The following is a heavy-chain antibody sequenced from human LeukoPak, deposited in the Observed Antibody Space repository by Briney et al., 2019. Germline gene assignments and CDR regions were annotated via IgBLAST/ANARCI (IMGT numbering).Heavy chain of an antibody. CDR2: IYYSGST. D-gene: IGHD2-15*01. J-gene: IGHJ4*02. CDR3: ARDNGYGQLDS. V-gene: IGHV4-30-4*01. Sequence: PSETLSLTCTVSGGSINSGDYYWSWIRQPPGNGLEWIGYIYYSGSTYYNPSLKSRVTISVDTSKNQFSLKLGSVTAADTAVYYCARDNGYGQLDSWGQGTLVTVSS. CDR1: GGSINSGDYY.